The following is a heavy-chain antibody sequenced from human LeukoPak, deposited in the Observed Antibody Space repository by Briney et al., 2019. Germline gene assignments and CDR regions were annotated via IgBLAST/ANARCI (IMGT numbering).Heavy chain of an antibody. V-gene: IGHV1-69*06. D-gene: IGHD6-6*01. CDR3: ATGDIEYSSSSAPWDY. CDR1: GGTFSSYA. J-gene: IGHJ4*02. CDR2: IIPIFGTA. Sequence: GASVKVSCKASGGTFSSYAISWVRQAPGQGLEWMGGIIPIFGTANYAQKFQGRVTITADKSTSTAYMELSSLRSEDTAVYYCATGDIEYSSSSAPWDYWGQGTLVTVSS.